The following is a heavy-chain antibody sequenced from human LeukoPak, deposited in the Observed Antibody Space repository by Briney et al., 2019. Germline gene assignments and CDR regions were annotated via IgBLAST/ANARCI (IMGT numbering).Heavy chain of an antibody. Sequence: GGSLTLSCAASGFTFSSYAMSWVRQAPGKGLEWVSAISGSGGSTYYADSVKGRFTISRDNSKNTLYLQMNSLRAEDTAVYYCAGRSRGYCSGGSCYPIGELPQRYWGQGTLVTVSS. J-gene: IGHJ4*02. D-gene: IGHD2-15*01. CDR2: ISGSGGST. V-gene: IGHV3-23*01. CDR3: AGRSRGYCSGGSCYPIGELPQRY. CDR1: GFTFSSYA.